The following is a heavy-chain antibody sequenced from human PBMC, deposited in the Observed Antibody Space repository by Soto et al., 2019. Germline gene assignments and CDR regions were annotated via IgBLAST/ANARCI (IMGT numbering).Heavy chain of an antibody. V-gene: IGHV3-23*01. CDR3: AKRRGAGGHFDY. J-gene: IGHJ4*02. Sequence: LRLSCAASGFTFISYAMGWVRQGPGKGLEWVAVVSIGGSTHYADSVRGRFTISRDNSKNTLSLQMNSLTAEDTAVYFCAKRRGAGGHFDYWGQGALVTVSS. D-gene: IGHD2-15*01. CDR2: VSIGGST. CDR1: GFTFISYA.